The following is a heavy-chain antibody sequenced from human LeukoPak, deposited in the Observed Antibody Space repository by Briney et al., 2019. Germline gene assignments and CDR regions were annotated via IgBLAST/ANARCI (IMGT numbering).Heavy chain of an antibody. CDR3: ARPYGGWFDP. J-gene: IGHJ5*02. CDR2: ISGGSGTI. D-gene: IGHD4-23*01. Sequence: GGSLRLSCAASGFTFTNYNMNWVRQAPGEGLEWISYISGGSGTIYYADSVRGRFTVSRDNAKDSLWLQMDSLRVEDTAVYFCARPYGGWFDPWGPGTLVTVSS. CDR1: GFTFTNYN. V-gene: IGHV3-48*01.